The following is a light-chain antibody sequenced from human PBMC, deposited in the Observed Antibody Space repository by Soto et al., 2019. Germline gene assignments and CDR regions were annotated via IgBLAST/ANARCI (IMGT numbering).Light chain of an antibody. J-gene: IGLJ2*01. CDR3: SSYAGTTTFVV. V-gene: IGLV2-23*01. Sequence: QSALTQPASVSGSPGQSITISCTGSSSDVGRYNLVSWYQHYPGKAPKLMIYEGSKRPSGVSNLFSGSKSGSTASLTISGLQAEDEADYYCSSYAGTTTFVVFGGGTKLTVL. CDR2: EGS. CDR1: SSDVGRYNL.